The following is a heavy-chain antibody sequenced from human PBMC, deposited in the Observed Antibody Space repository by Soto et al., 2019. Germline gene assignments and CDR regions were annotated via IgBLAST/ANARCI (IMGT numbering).Heavy chain of an antibody. J-gene: IGHJ4*02. D-gene: IGHD3-9*01. CDR3: ARLYTGYESFDY. CDR1: GGSISSGDYY. V-gene: IGHV4-30-4*01. CDR2: IYYSGST. Sequence: KPSETLSLTCSVYGGSISSGDYYWSWVRRPPGRGLEWIGYIYYSGSTYYKPSLKSRPTITIDTSKNQFSLKLSSVTAADTAVYFCARLYTGYESFDYWGRGTQVTVSS.